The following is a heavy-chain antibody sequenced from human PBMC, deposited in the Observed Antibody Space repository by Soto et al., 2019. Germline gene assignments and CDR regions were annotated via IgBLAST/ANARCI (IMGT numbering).Heavy chain of an antibody. D-gene: IGHD6-19*01. Sequence: GGSLRLSCAASGFTFDDYAMHWVRQAPGKGLEWVSGISWNSGSIGYADSVKGRFTISRDNAKNSLYLQMNSLRAEDTALYYCAKSPNLYSSGWYGDAFDIWGQGTMVTVSS. CDR1: GFTFDDYA. J-gene: IGHJ3*02. V-gene: IGHV3-9*01. CDR3: AKSPNLYSSGWYGDAFDI. CDR2: ISWNSGSI.